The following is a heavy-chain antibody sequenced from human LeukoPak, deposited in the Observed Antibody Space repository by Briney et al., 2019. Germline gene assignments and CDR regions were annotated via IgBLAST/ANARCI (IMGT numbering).Heavy chain of an antibody. CDR1: GFTFSSYG. J-gene: IGHJ4*02. Sequence: GRSLRLSCAASGFTFSSYGMHWVRQAPGKGLEWVAVISYDGSNKYYADSVKGRFTISRDNSKNTLYLQMHSLRAEDTAVYYCARLEGKYFDYWGQGTLVTVSS. V-gene: IGHV3-30*19. CDR2: ISYDGSNK. CDR3: ARLEGKYFDY.